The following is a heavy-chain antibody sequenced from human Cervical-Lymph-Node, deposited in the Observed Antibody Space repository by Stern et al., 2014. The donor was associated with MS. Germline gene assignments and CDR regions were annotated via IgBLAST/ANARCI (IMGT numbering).Heavy chain of an antibody. CDR2: ISYRGNT. V-gene: IGHV4-39*01. CDR1: GGSISSTGDY. D-gene: IGHD3-10*01. CDR3: ARHPLYYNGLYHFDY. Sequence: QVQLQESGPGLVKPSETLSLTCTVSGGSISSTGDYWVWIRQPPGKGPEWIGSISYRGNTYYNPSLKSRVTISVDTSKNQFSLKLSSVIAADTAVYYCARHPLYYNGLYHFDYWGQGTLVTVSS. J-gene: IGHJ4*02.